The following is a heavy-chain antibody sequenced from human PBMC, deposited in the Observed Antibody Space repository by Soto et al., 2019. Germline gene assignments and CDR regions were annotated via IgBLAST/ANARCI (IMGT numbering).Heavy chain of an antibody. D-gene: IGHD2-2*01. CDR2: VSKSDYT. Sequence: PVGSLTLSCVGYGFPFNNYGIHWVRQAPGKGLEWVSTVSKSDYTYYSDLVKGRFTISRDNAKNTVSLQMNTLRAEDTAVYFCARADSIIIPAVSDFWGQGTLVTVSS. CDR1: GFPFNNYG. CDR3: ARADSIIIPAVSDF. V-gene: IGHV3-21*04. J-gene: IGHJ4*02.